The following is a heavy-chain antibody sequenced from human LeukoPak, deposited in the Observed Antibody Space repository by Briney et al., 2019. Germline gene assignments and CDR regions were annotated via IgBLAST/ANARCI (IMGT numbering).Heavy chain of an antibody. D-gene: IGHD3-16*02. V-gene: IGHV3-48*04. Sequence: PGGSLRLSCAASGFTIGSYSMNWVRQVPGKGLEWVSYMSASGATVYYADSVKGRFTISRDNAKNSLYLQMNSLRAEDTAVYYCARDFLLGVWGSYRSAFDIWGQGTMVTVSS. CDR1: GFTIGSYS. CDR3: ARDFLLGVWGSYRSAFDI. J-gene: IGHJ3*02. CDR2: MSASGATV.